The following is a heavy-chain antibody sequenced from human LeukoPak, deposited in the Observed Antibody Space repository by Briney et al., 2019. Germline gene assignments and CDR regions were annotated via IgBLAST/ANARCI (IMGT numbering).Heavy chain of an antibody. CDR3: AGALLKGAVYYYYYMDV. CDR1: GFTVSSNY. J-gene: IGHJ6*03. V-gene: IGHV3-53*01. CDR2: IYSGGST. Sequence: PGGSLRLSCAASGFTVSSNYMSWVRQAPGKGLEWVSVIYSGGSTYYADSVKGRFTISRDNSKNTLYLQMNSLRAEDTAGYYCAGALLKGAVYYYYYMDVWGKGTTVTVSS.